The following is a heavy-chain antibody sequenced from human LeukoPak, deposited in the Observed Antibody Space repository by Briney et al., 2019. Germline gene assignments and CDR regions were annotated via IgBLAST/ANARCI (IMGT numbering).Heavy chain of an antibody. Sequence: ASVNVSCKASGYTFNGYYMHWVRQAPGQGLEWMGWINPDSGGTNYAQKFQGRVTMTRDTSISTAYVELGRLRSDDTAVYYCARGPHHGDYLDYWGQGTLVTVSS. CDR3: ARGPHHGDYLDY. CDR1: GYTFNGYY. V-gene: IGHV1-2*02. J-gene: IGHJ4*02. CDR2: INPDSGGT. D-gene: IGHD4-17*01.